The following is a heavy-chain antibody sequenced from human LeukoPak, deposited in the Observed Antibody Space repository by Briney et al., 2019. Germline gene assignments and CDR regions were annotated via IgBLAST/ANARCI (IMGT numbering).Heavy chain of an antibody. Sequence: GGSLRLSCAASGFTFRTYWMSWVRRAPGKGLEWVANINEDGTLKFYVESVRGRFVISRDNVESSLSLEMNSLRTEDTAIYYCTTNHQNRGVYSHFDYWGQGTLITVSS. J-gene: IGHJ4*02. CDR1: GFTFRTYW. CDR3: TTNHQNRGVYSHFDY. CDR2: INEDGTLK. V-gene: IGHV3-7*03. D-gene: IGHD2-15*01.